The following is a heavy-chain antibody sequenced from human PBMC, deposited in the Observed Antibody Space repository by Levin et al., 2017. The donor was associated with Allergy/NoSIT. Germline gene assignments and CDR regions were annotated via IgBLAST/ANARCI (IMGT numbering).Heavy chain of an antibody. CDR2: IYYSGST. CDR3: ARENERGDGYNSGY. Sequence: PSETLSLTCTVSGGSISSGGYYWSWIRQHPGKGLEWIGYIYYSGSTYYNPSLKSRVTISVDTSKNQFSLKLSSVTAADTAVYYCARENERGDGYNSGYWGQGTLVTVSS. V-gene: IGHV4-31*02. CDR1: GGSISSGGYY. D-gene: IGHD5-24*01. J-gene: IGHJ4*02.